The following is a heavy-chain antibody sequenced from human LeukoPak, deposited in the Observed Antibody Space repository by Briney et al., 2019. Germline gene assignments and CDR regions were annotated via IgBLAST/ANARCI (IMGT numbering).Heavy chain of an antibody. CDR1: GYSFTSYW. CDR3: ARTEPVAATGGIDY. CDR2: IYPGDSDT. V-gene: IGHV5-51*01. Sequence: GESLKISCTGSGYSFTSYWIGWVSQMPGKGLEWVEIIYPGDSDTRYSPSFQGQVTISADKSISTAYLQWSSLEASDTAMYYCARTEPVAATGGIDYWGQGTLVTVSS. J-gene: IGHJ4*02. D-gene: IGHD2-15*01.